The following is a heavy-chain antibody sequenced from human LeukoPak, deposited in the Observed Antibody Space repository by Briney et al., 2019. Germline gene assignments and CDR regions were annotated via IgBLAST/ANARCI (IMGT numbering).Heavy chain of an antibody. CDR2: VYTSGST. D-gene: IGHD3-16*01. CDR3: ARGLKYYYFYMDV. Sequence: SETLSLTCTVSGGSISSYYWSWIRQPAGKGLEWVGRVYTSGSTDYNPSLKSRVIISVDTSKNQFSLKLSSVTAADTAVYYCARGLKYYYFYMDVWGKGTTVTVSS. V-gene: IGHV4-4*07. CDR1: GGSISSYY. J-gene: IGHJ6*03.